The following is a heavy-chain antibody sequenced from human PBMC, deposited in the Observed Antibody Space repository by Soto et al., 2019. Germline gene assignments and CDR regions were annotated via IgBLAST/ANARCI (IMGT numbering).Heavy chain of an antibody. V-gene: IGHV3-30*03. CDR1: GFTFSSYG. Sequence: QVQLVESGGGVVQPGRSLRLSCAASGFTFSSYGMHWVRQAPGKGLEWVAVISYDGSNKYYADSVKGRFTISRDNSKNTLYRQMNSLRAEDTAVYYCRRGDYWGQGTLVTVSS. CDR3: RRGDY. CDR2: ISYDGSNK. J-gene: IGHJ4*02.